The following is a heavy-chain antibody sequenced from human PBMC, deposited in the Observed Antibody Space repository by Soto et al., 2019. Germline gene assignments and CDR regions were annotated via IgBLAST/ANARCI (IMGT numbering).Heavy chain of an antibody. D-gene: IGHD6-6*01. CDR1: GGTFSSYA. Sequence: SVKVSCKASGGTFSSYAISWVRQAPGQWLEWMGGIIPIFGTANYAQKFQGRVTITADESTSTAYMELSSLRSEDTAVYYCAGTMRSSSSRYYFDYWGQGTLVTVS. V-gene: IGHV1-69*13. CDR2: IIPIFGTA. J-gene: IGHJ4*02. CDR3: AGTMRSSSSRYYFDY.